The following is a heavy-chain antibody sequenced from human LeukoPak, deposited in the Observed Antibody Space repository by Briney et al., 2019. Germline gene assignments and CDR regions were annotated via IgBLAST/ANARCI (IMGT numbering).Heavy chain of an antibody. CDR2: IYTCGST. Sequence: SETLSLTCTVAGGSISSYYWSWFRQPPGKGLEWLGYIYTCGSTNYNPSLKSRVTISVDTSKNQFSLKLSSVTAADTAVYYCARDGCSGGSCYRNWGQGTLVTVSS. D-gene: IGHD2-15*01. CDR1: GGSISSYY. J-gene: IGHJ4*02. CDR3: ARDGCSGGSCYRN. V-gene: IGHV4-4*09.